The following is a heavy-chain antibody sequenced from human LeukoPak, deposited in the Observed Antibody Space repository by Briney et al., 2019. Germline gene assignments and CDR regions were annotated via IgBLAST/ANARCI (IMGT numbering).Heavy chain of an antibody. CDR1: GFTFSNYA. CDR3: AKGRGFTSSTCYNY. V-gene: IGHV3-23*01. D-gene: IGHD2-2*02. Sequence: PGGSLRPSCAASGFTFSNYAMSWVRQAPGKGLEWVSPISGSGDSTSYADSVKGRFTISRDNSKNTLYLQMNSLRAEDTAVYYCAKGRGFTSSTCYNYWGQGTLVTVSS. CDR2: ISGSGDST. J-gene: IGHJ4*02.